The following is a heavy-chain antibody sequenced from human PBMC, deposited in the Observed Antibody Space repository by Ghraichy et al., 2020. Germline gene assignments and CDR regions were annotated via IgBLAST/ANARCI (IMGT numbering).Heavy chain of an antibody. Sequence: SETLSLTCAVYGGSFSGYYWSWIRQPPGKGLEWIGENSHSGNTNYNPSLKSRVTISVDTSMNQFSLRLSSVTAADTAVYYCAGGGLNSGSYHLRSSFDYWGQGTLVTVSS. V-gene: IGHV4-34*01. CDR1: GGSFSGYY. CDR3: AGGGLNSGSYHLRSSFDY. D-gene: IGHD1-26*01. J-gene: IGHJ4*02. CDR2: NSHSGNT.